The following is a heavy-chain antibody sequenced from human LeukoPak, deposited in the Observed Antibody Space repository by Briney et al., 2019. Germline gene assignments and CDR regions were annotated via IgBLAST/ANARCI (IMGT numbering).Heavy chain of an antibody. CDR3: AKDPRDIVAVTAMGYYFDY. D-gene: IGHD2-21*02. CDR1: GFTFSSYG. Sequence: GGSLRLSCAASGFTFSSYGMHWVRQAPGKGLEWVAFIRYDGSNKYYADSVKGRFTISRDNSENTLYLQMNSLRAEDTAVYYCAKDPRDIVAVTAMGYYFDYWGQGTLVTVSS. J-gene: IGHJ4*02. V-gene: IGHV3-30*02. CDR2: IRYDGSNK.